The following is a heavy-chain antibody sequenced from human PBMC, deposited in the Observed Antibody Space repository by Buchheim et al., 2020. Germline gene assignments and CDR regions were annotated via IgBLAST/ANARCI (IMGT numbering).Heavy chain of an antibody. J-gene: IGHJ4*02. V-gene: IGHV3-23*01. Sequence: EVQLLESGGGMVQPGVSLRLSCAASGFTFSSYAMSWVRQAQGKGLEWVTAISGSGGSTYYADSVNGRFTISRDNSQNTLYLQMNSLRAEDTAVYYCAKDGRPQYDSSASFDYWGQGTL. CDR2: ISGSGGST. CDR3: AKDGRPQYDSSASFDY. D-gene: IGHD3-22*01. CDR1: GFTFSSYA.